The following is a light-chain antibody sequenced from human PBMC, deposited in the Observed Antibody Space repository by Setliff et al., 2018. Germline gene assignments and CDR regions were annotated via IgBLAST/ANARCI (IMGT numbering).Light chain of an antibody. V-gene: IGLV2-14*01. CDR2: EVT. J-gene: IGLJ2*01. Sequence: QSVLTQPASVSGSPGQSITISCSGTIGDVGAYDFVSWYQHHPGKAPKLVIYEVTNRPSGISNRFSGSKSGNSASLIISGLQAEDEADYYCLSYTSETTHALFAGGTK. CDR3: LSYTSETTHAL. CDR1: IGDVGAYDF.